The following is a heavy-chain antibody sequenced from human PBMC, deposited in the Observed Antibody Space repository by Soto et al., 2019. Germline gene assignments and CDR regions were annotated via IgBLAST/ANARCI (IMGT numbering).Heavy chain of an antibody. CDR3: AREYSSGWYSGVGSYGTDV. Sequence: GESLKISCKGSGYSFTSYWIGWVRQMPGKGLEWMGIIYPGDSDTRYSPSFQGQVTISADKSISTAYLQWSSLKASDTAMYYCAREYSSGWYSGVGSYGTDVWGQGTTVTVSS. V-gene: IGHV5-51*01. CDR1: GYSFTSYW. D-gene: IGHD6-19*01. CDR2: IYPGDSDT. J-gene: IGHJ6*02.